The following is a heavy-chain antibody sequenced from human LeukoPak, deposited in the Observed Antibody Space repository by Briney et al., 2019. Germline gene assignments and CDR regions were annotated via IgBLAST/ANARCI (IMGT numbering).Heavy chain of an antibody. Sequence: PGGSLRLSCAASGFTFSSYWMHWVRQAPGKGLVWVSRIYSDGRRTDYADSVKGRFTISRDNAKNTLYLQMNSLRAEDTAVYYCASIVAGGFDYWGQGTLVTVSS. CDR3: ASIVAGGFDY. CDR1: GFTFSSYW. D-gene: IGHD5-12*01. V-gene: IGHV3-74*01. J-gene: IGHJ4*02. CDR2: IYSDGRRT.